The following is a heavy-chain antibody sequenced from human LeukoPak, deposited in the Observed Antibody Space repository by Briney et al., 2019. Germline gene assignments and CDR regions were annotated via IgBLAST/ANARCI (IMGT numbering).Heavy chain of an antibody. Sequence: SXTLSLTCTVCGGSISSYYWSWVRQPAGKGVEWVGRIYSRGRTNYNPSLKRRVTMSVDTSTNQFSLKLSSVTAADTAVYYCARDRAGTTFYYYYYMDVWGKGTTVTVSS. CDR1: GGSISSYY. CDR3: ARDRAGTTFYYYYYMDV. V-gene: IGHV4-4*07. J-gene: IGHJ6*03. D-gene: IGHD1-7*01. CDR2: IYSRGRT.